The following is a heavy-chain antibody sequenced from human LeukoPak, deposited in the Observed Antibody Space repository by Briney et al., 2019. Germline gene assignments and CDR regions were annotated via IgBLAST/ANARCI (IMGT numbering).Heavy chain of an antibody. V-gene: IGHV3-30*04. D-gene: IGHD1-26*01. CDR3: ARVTLGYFDY. Sequence: PGRSLRLSCAASGFTFSSYAMYWVRQAPGKGLEWVAVISYDGSNKYYADSVKGRFTISRDNSKNTLYLQMNSLRAEDTAVYYCARVTLGYFDYWGQGTLVTVSS. CDR1: GFTFSSYA. CDR2: ISYDGSNK. J-gene: IGHJ4*02.